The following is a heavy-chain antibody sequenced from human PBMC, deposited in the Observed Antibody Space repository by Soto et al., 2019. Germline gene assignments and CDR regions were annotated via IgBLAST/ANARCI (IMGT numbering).Heavy chain of an antibody. CDR2: INPNSGGT. CDR1: GYTFTGYY. J-gene: IGHJ4*02. V-gene: IGHV1-2*04. D-gene: IGHD3-10*01. Sequence: QVQLVQSGAEVKKPGASVKVSCKASGYTFTGYYIQWVRQAPGQGLEWMGWINPNSGGTNYAQKFQGWVTMTRDTSISTAYMELSRLKSDDTAVYYCARGYGSSPGDYYLDYWGQGTMVTVSS. CDR3: ARGYGSSPGDYYLDY.